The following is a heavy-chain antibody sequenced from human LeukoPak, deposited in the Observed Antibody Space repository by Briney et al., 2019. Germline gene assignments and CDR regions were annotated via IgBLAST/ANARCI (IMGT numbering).Heavy chain of an antibody. Sequence: ASVKVSCKASGYTFTGYYMHWVRQAPGQGLEWMGWINPNSGGTNYAQKCRGRVSMTRDTSISTAYMELSRLRSDDTAVYYCARDSSYDSSGYYFFPLGYWGQGTLVTVSS. CDR1: GYTFTGYY. J-gene: IGHJ4*02. D-gene: IGHD3-22*01. V-gene: IGHV1-2*02. CDR3: ARDSSYDSSGYYFFPLGY. CDR2: INPNSGGT.